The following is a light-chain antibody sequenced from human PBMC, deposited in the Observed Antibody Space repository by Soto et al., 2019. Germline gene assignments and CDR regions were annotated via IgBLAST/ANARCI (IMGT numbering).Light chain of an antibody. CDR3: QPHRT. CDR1: QSVSSSY. Sequence: EIVLTQSPGTLSLSPGERATLSCRASQSVSSSYLAWYQQKPGQAPRLLIYGASSRATGIPDRFSGSGSGTDFTLTISRLEPEDVAVYYCQPHRTFGQGTKLEIK. CDR2: GAS. V-gene: IGKV3-20*01. J-gene: IGKJ2*01.